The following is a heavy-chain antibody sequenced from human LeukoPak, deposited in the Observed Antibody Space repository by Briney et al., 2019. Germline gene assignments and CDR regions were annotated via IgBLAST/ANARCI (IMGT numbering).Heavy chain of an antibody. V-gene: IGHV4-59*07. CDR1: GDPMSIYY. D-gene: IGHD6-13*01. CDR3: ASTDSSSWSFDP. Sequence: SDTLSLTCTVCGDPMSIYYGSWLRQPPGKGLEWVGYIYYSGNHNQNPSRKSRVHISLDTSKKHFPLTLGYVTAAAPGVYYCASTDSSSWSFDPWGQGSLVTVSS. CDR2: IYYSGNH. J-gene: IGHJ5*02.